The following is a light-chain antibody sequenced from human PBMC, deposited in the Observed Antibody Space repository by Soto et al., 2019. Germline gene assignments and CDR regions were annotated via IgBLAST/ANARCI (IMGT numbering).Light chain of an antibody. CDR1: NIGSKN. CDR3: QVWDSSTERV. CDR2: RDS. Sequence: SYELTQPLSVSVALGQTARITCGGNNIGSKNVHWYQQKPGQAPVLVIYRDSNRPSGIPERFSGSNSGNTATLTISRAQAGDGADFYCQVWDSSTERVFGEGT. V-gene: IGLV3-9*01. J-gene: IGLJ3*02.